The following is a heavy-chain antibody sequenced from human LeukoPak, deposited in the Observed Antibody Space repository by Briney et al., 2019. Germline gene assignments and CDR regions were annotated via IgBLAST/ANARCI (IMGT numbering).Heavy chain of an antibody. CDR1: GFTFDDYA. Sequence: GGSLRLSCAASGFTFDDYAMHWVRQAPGKCLEWVSGISWNSGSIGYADSVKGRFTVSRDNAKNTLYLQMNSLRAEDTALYYCARGDILPGGLDPWGQGTLVTVSS. CDR2: ISWNSGSI. CDR3: ARGDILPGGLDP. J-gene: IGHJ5*02. V-gene: IGHV3-9*01. D-gene: IGHD1-26*01.